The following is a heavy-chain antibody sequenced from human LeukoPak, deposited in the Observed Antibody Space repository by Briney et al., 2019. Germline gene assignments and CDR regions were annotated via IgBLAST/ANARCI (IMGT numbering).Heavy chain of an antibody. Sequence: GGSLRLSCAASGFTFSSYAMTWVRQAPGKGLEWVSSLSGGGDNTYYADSVKGRFTISRDNAKDSLYLQMNSLRAEDTAVYYCSRGGTDDPFNSWGQGTLVTVSS. CDR2: LSGGGDNT. J-gene: IGHJ4*02. V-gene: IGHV3-23*01. CDR3: SRGGTDDPFNS. CDR1: GFTFSSYA. D-gene: IGHD1-1*01.